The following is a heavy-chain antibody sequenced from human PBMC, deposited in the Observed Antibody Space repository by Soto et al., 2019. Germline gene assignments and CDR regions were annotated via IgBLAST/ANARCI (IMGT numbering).Heavy chain of an antibody. D-gene: IGHD3-3*01. Sequence: GGSLRLSCAASGFTFSSYAMSWVRQAPGKGLEWVSAISGSGGSTYYADSVKGRFTISRDNSKNTLYLQMNSLRAEDTAVYYCAKEGLGYDFWSGYHYYYYGMDVWGQGTTVTVSS. J-gene: IGHJ6*02. CDR1: GFTFSSYA. V-gene: IGHV3-23*01. CDR2: ISGSGGST. CDR3: AKEGLGYDFWSGYHYYYYGMDV.